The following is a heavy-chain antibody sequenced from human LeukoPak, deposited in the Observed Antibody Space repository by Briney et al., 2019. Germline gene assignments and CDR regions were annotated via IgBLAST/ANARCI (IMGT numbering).Heavy chain of an antibody. CDR1: GGSISSGGHY. V-gene: IGHV4-31*03. Sequence: PSETLSLTCTVSGGSISSGGHYWSWIRQHPGKGLEWIGYIYYSGSTYYNPSLKSRVTISVDTSKNQFSLKLSSVTAADTAVYYCARDRVLRFLEWLSHTNWFDPWGQGTLVTVSS. CDR2: IYYSGST. CDR3: ARDRVLRFLEWLSHTNWFDP. D-gene: IGHD3-3*01. J-gene: IGHJ5*02.